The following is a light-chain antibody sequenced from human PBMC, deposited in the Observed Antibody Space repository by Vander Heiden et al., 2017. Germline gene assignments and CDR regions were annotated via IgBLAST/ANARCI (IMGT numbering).Light chain of an antibody. V-gene: IGLV2-14*01. CDR1: SSDVGGYNY. J-gene: IGLJ3*02. CDR2: DVR. CDR3: SSYTSSRTRV. Sequence: QSALTQPASVSGSPGQSITISCTGTSSDVGGYNYVSWYQQHPGKAPKLMIYDVRNRPSGVSNRFSGSKSGNTASLTISGLQAEDEADYYCSSYTSSRTRVFGGGTKLTVL.